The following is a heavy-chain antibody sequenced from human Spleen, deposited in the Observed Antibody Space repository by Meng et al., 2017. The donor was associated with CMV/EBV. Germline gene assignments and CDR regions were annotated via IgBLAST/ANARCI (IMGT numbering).Heavy chain of an antibody. J-gene: IGHJ4*02. D-gene: IGHD5-12*01. CDR1: RGSISSYY. CDR3: ARHNAEWLRLGLFDY. Sequence: VSRGSISSYYWSWIRQPPGKGLEWIGYIYYSGSTNYSPSLKSRLTFSVDTSRDQFSLKLTSVTAADTAVYYCARHNAEWLRLGLFDYWGQGTLVTVSS. V-gene: IGHV4-59*01. CDR2: IYYSGST.